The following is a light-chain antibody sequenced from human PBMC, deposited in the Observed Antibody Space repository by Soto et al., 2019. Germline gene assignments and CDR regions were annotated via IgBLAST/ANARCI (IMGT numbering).Light chain of an antibody. J-gene: IGLJ1*01. V-gene: IGLV1-40*01. Sequence: QSVLRQPPSVSGAPGQRLTLSCTGSSSNIGAGYDVHWYQQLPGAAPKVVIYGNTIRPSGVPDRFSGSKSGPSASLVITGLQAEDEADYYCLSYDKSLSGYVFGAGTKVTVL. CDR1: SSNIGAGYD. CDR3: LSYDKSLSGYV. CDR2: GNT.